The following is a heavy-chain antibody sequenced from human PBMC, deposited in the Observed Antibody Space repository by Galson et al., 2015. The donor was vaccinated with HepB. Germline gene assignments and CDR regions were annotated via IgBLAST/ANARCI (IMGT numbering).Heavy chain of an antibody. Sequence: SLRLSCAASGFTFSSYSMNWVRQAPGKGLEWVSSIRSRTSYIYYADSVKGRFTISRDSAKKSLSLRLSSLRVDDTAVYFCARDAKRSLGSSWRNTFYLDSWGQPALVSVSS. CDR3: ARDAKRSLGSSWRNTFYLDS. CDR2: IRSRTSYI. V-gene: IGHV3-21*01. J-gene: IGHJ4*02. D-gene: IGHD6-13*01. CDR1: GFTFSSYS.